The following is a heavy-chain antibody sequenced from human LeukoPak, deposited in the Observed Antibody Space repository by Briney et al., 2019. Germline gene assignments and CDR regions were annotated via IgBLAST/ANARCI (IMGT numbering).Heavy chain of an antibody. D-gene: IGHD3-22*01. CDR2: INPNSGGT. CDR3: ARDPPQYYYDSSGYYYSDDY. Sequence: GASVKVSCKASGYTFTGYYMHWVRQAPGQGLEWMGRINPNSGGTNYAQKFQGRVTMTRDTPISTAYMELSRLRSDDTAVYYCARDPPQYYYDSSGYYYSDDYWGQGTLVTVS. V-gene: IGHV1-2*06. CDR1: GYTFTGYY. J-gene: IGHJ4*02.